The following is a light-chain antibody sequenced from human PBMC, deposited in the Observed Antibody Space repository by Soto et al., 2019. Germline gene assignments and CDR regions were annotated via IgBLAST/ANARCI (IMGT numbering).Light chain of an antibody. CDR1: QSVSSSY. CDR3: QQYGSLSWT. Sequence: EIVLTQSPGTLSLSPGERATLSCRASQSVSSSYLAWYQQKPGQAPRIIIFGASGRATGIPDRFSGSGSGTDFTLTISRLAPEDFAVYYCQQYGSLSWTFGQGTKVDI. J-gene: IGKJ1*01. V-gene: IGKV3-20*01. CDR2: GAS.